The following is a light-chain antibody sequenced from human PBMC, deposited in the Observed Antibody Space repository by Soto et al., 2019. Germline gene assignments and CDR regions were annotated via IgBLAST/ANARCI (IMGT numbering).Light chain of an antibody. V-gene: IGKV1-39*01. CDR3: QQSHSAPLT. CDR1: QSINSH. J-gene: IGKJ4*01. Sequence: GDRVTITCRASQSINSHLNWYQQKVGQTPRLLIYAASTLQSEVPPRFSGSGSGTEFTLTISGLQREDFATYYCQQSHSAPLTFGGGTKIQI. CDR2: AAS.